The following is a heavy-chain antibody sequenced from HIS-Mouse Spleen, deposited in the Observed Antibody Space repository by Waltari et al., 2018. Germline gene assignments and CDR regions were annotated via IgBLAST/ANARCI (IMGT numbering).Heavy chain of an antibody. D-gene: IGHD6-13*01. CDR3: AREIPYSSSWYDWYFDL. CDR2: IYYSGSH. CDR1: GGSISSSSYY. J-gene: IGHJ2*01. V-gene: IGHV4-39*07. Sequence: QLQLQESGPGLVKPSETLSLTCTVSGGSISSSSYYWGWIRQPPGEGLEWVGSIYYSGSHYYNPTLKSRVTISVDTSKHQFSLKLSSVTAADTAVYYCAREIPYSSSWYDWYFDLWGRGTLVTVSS.